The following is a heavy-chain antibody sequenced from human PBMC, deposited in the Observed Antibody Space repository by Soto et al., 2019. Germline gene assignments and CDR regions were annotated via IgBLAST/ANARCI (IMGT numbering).Heavy chain of an antibody. D-gene: IGHD2-2*01. CDR1: GGSMSSSYYY. Sequence: PSETLSLTCTVSGGSMSSSYYYWGWIRQPPGKGLEWIGSIYYGGTTYYNPSLKSRLTISADTSENQFSLKLSSVTAADTAIYYCAGYCNSANCPPGVNWFDPWGQGTLVTVSS. CDR2: IYYGGTT. J-gene: IGHJ5*02. V-gene: IGHV4-39*01. CDR3: AGYCNSANCPPGVNWFDP.